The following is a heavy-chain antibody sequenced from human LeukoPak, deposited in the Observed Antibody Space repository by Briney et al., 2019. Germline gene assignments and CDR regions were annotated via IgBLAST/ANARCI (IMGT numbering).Heavy chain of an antibody. V-gene: IGHV3-23*01. CDR1: GFTFSSYA. CDR3: ATLVGFTMIVSHFDY. CDR2: ISGSGGST. D-gene: IGHD3-22*01. Sequence: GGSLRLSCAASGFTFSSYAMSWVRQAPGKGLEWVSAISGSGGSTYYADSVKGRFTISRDNSKNTLYLQMNSLRAEDTAVYYCATLVGFTMIVSHFDYWGKGTLVTVSS. J-gene: IGHJ4*02.